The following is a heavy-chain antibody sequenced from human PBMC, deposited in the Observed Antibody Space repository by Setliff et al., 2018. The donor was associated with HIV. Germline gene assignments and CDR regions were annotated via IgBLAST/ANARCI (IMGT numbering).Heavy chain of an antibody. CDR3: ASRAYDSSGYYFGWFDP. CDR1: GLTFSTHS. Sequence: GGSLRLSCAASGLTFSTHSMNWVRQAPGKGLEWVSYISGSSSPIYYADSVKGRFTSSRDNAKNSLYLQMNSLRAEDTAVYYCASRAYDSSGYYFGWFDPWGQGTLVTVLL. J-gene: IGHJ5*02. D-gene: IGHD3-22*01. V-gene: IGHV3-48*04. CDR2: ISGSSSPI.